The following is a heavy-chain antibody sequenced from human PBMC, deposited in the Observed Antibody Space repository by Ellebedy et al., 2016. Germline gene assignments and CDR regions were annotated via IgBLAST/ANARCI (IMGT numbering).Heavy chain of an antibody. V-gene: IGHV5-10-1*01. CDR2: IDPSDSYT. Sequence: GESLKISCKGSGYSFTSHWISWVRQMPGKGLEWMGRIDPSDSYTNYSPSFQGHVTISADKSITTAYLQWSSLKASDTAMYYCARHQYSSNFGLLRVYYYYGMDVWGQGTTVTLSS. J-gene: IGHJ6*02. CDR3: ARHQYSSNFGLLRVYYYYGMDV. CDR1: GYSFTSHW. D-gene: IGHD6-13*01.